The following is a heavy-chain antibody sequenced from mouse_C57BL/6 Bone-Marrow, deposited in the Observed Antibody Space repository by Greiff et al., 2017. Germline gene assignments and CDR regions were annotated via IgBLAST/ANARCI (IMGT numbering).Heavy chain of an antibody. Sequence: VQLQQPGAELVRPGSSVKLSCKASGYTFTSYWMDWVKQRPGQGLAWIGNIYPSDSETHYNQKFKDKATLTVDKSSSTAYMQLSSLTSEDSAVYYCARRDYGYEGFAYWGQGTLVTVSA. CDR3: ARRDYGYEGFAY. J-gene: IGHJ3*01. CDR1: GYTFTSYW. CDR2: IYPSDSET. V-gene: IGHV1-61*01. D-gene: IGHD2-2*01.